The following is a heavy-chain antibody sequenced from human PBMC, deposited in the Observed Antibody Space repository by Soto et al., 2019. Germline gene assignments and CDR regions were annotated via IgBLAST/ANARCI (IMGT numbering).Heavy chain of an antibody. V-gene: IGHV1-8*02. D-gene: IGHD4-17*01. CDR2: VSPDHNNA. CDR1: GYTFTDYD. J-gene: IGHJ4*02. Sequence: QVQVLQSGAEVKKPGASVKVSCKTSGYTFTDYDINWVRQAPGQGLEWMGWVSPDHNNAGYAQKFQGRVTIPANNSINTAYMELTSLRFEDTAVYYCAVTTGYWGQGSMVTVSS. CDR3: AVTTGY.